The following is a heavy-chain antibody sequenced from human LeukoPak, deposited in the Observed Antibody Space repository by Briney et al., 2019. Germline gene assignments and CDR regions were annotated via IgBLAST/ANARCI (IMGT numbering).Heavy chain of an antibody. V-gene: IGHV3-49*03. D-gene: IGHD2-15*01. CDR1: GFTFGDYA. CDR2: IRSKAYGGTT. Sequence: GRSLRLSCTASGFTFGDYAMSWFRQAPGKGLEWVGFIRSKAYGGTTEYAASVKGRFTISRDNSKNTLYLQMNSLRAEDTAVYYCAKDLGYCSGGSCYVRNAFDIWGQGTMVTVSS. CDR3: AKDLGYCSGGSCYVRNAFDI. J-gene: IGHJ3*02.